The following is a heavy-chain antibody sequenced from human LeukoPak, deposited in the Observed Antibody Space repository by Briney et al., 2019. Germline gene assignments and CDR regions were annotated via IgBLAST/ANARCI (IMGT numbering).Heavy chain of an antibody. Sequence: GGSLRLSCAASGFTFSSYGMDWVRQAAGKGMEWVAFIRYDGSNKYYADCVKGRFTIYRDNSNNTVYLQMNSLRAEDTAVYYCAKQSAVAAYFDYWGQGTLVTVSS. J-gene: IGHJ4*02. V-gene: IGHV3-30*02. CDR3: AKQSAVAAYFDY. D-gene: IGHD6-19*01. CDR2: IRYDGSNK. CDR1: GFTFSSYG.